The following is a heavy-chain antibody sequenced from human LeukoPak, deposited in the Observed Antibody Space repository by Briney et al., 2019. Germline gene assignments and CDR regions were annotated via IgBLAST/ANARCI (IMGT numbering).Heavy chain of an antibody. Sequence: GGSLRLSCAASGFTSARNSMSWVRQAPGKGLEWVSGISSSGDDTYYTDSVRGRFTVSRDNSRNTLYLQMHSLYYRVKGIAVAEIWGQGIQVTVSS. J-gene: IGHJ4*02. CDR3: EI. D-gene: IGHD6-19*01. CDR2: ISSSGDDT. CDR1: GFTSARNS. V-gene: IGHV3-23*01.